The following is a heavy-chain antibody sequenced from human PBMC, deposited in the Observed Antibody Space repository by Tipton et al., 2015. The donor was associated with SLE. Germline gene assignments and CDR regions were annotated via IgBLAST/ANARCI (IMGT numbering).Heavy chain of an antibody. Sequence: TLSLTCAVYGGSFSGYYWNWIRQPPGKGLGWIGEINHSESTNYSPSLKSRVTISVDTSKNQFSLKLSSVTAADTAVYYCARGGYYYDSSGRYFDLWGRGTLVTVSS. CDR1: GGSFSGYY. D-gene: IGHD3-22*01. J-gene: IGHJ2*01. CDR2: INHSEST. V-gene: IGHV4-34*01. CDR3: ARGGYYYDSSGRYFDL.